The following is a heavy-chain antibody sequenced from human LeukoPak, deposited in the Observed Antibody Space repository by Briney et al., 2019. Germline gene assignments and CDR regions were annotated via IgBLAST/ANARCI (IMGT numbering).Heavy chain of an antibody. CDR3: RGYYYDSSGFPNFDY. CDR1: GGSISSSSYY. Sequence: SETLSLTCTVSGGSISSSSYYWGWIRQPPGKGLEWIGSIYYSGSTYYNPSLKGRVTISVDTSKNQFSLKLSSVTAADTAVYYCRGYYYDSSGFPNFDYWGQGTLVTVSS. CDR2: IYYSGST. D-gene: IGHD3-22*01. V-gene: IGHV4-39*01. J-gene: IGHJ4*02.